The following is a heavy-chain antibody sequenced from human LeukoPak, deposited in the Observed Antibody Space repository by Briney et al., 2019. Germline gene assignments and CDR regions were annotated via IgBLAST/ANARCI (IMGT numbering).Heavy chain of an antibody. CDR3: ARDSVAGDAFDI. D-gene: IGHD6-19*01. J-gene: IGHJ3*02. Sequence: SETLSLTCTVSGGSISSYYWSWIRQPPGKGLEWIGYIYYSGSTNYNPSLKSRVTISVDTSKNQFSLKLRSVTAADTAVYYCARDSVAGDAFDIWGQGTMVTVSS. CDR2: IYYSGST. CDR1: GGSISSYY. V-gene: IGHV4-59*01.